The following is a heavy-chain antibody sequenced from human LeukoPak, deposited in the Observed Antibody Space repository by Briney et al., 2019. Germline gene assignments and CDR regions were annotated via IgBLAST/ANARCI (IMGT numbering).Heavy chain of an antibody. D-gene: IGHD3-10*01. Sequence: ASVKVSCKASGYTFTSYGISWVRQAPGQGLEWMGWISAYNGNTNYAQKLQGRVTMTTDTSTSTAYMELRSLRSDDTAVYYCARAYPMWMVRGEMDYWGQGTLVTVSS. V-gene: IGHV1-18*01. J-gene: IGHJ4*02. CDR3: ARAYPMWMVRGEMDY. CDR1: GYTFTSYG. CDR2: ISAYNGNT.